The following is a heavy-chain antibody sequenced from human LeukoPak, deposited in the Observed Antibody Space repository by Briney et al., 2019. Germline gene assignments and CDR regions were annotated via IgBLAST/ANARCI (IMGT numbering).Heavy chain of an antibody. V-gene: IGHV1-69*13. CDR1: GGTFSSYA. Sequence: ASVKVSCKASGGTFSSYAISWVRQAPGQGLEWMGGIIPIFGTANYAQKFQGRVTITADESTSTAYMELSSLRSEDTAVYYCATTGYSSGWYYWFDPWGQGTLVTVSS. D-gene: IGHD6-19*01. CDR2: IIPIFGTA. CDR3: ATTGYSSGWYYWFDP. J-gene: IGHJ5*02.